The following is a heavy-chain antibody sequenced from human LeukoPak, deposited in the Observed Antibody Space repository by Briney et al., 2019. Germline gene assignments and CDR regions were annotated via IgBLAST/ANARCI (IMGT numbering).Heavy chain of an antibody. V-gene: IGHV3-23*01. J-gene: IGHJ4*02. CDR2: ISGGGGST. Sequence: GGSLRLSCAASGFTFSSYAMSWVRQAPGKGLEWVSGISGGGGSTNYADSVKGRFTISRDNSKNTLYLQMNSLRAEDTALYYCAKGGGDSWHGFDYWGQGTLVTVSS. D-gene: IGHD2-21*02. CDR1: GFTFSSYA. CDR3: AKGGGDSWHGFDY.